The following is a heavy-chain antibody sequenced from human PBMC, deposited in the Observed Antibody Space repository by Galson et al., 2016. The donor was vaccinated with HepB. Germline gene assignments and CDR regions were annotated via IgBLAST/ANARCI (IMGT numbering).Heavy chain of an antibody. J-gene: IGHJ4*02. D-gene: IGHD6-19*01. CDR2: ISYDGKSE. V-gene: IGHV3-30*18. CDR3: AKAPSGWSYYFDY. CDR1: GFTFSTYG. Sequence: SLRLSCAASGFTFSTYGMHWVRQAPGKGLEWVALISYDGKSESYADSVKGRFTISRDNSRNTVFLQMNSLTAEDTAVYYCAKAPSGWSYYFDYWGQGILVTVSS.